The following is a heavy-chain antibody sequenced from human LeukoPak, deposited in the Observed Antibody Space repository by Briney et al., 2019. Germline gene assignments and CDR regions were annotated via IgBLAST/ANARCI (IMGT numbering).Heavy chain of an antibody. CDR3: ARVRADGTGTYYFDY. D-gene: IGHD1-7*01. V-gene: IGHV3-66*02. J-gene: IGHJ4*02. Sequence: GGSLRLSCAASGFTVSSNYMSWVRQAPGKGLEWVSVIYSGGSTYYADSVKGRFTISRDNSKNTLYLQMNSLRAEDTAVYYRARVRADGTGTYYFDYWGQGTLVTVSS. CDR1: GFTVSSNY. CDR2: IYSGGST.